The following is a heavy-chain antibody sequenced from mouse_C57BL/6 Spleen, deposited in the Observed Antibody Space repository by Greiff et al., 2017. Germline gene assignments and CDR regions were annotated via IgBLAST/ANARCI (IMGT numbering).Heavy chain of an antibody. CDR3: ARWGLAGNYYYALDY. D-gene: IGHD2-1*01. CDR1: GYTFTGYW. J-gene: IGHJ4*01. Sequence: QVQLQQSGAELMKPGASVKLSCTATGYTFTGYWIEWVKQRPGHGLEWIGEIFPGSGCTNYNEKFKGKATVTADTSSNTAYMQLSSLTTEDSAIYYCARWGLAGNYYYALDYWGQGTSVTVSS. V-gene: IGHV1-9*01. CDR2: IFPGSGCT.